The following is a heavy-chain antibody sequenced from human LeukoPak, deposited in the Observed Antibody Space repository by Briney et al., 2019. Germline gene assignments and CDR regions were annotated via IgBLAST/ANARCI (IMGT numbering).Heavy chain of an antibody. CDR1: GGSFSGYY. J-gene: IGHJ4*02. V-gene: IGHV4-34*01. Sequence: SETLSLTCAVYGGSFSGYYWSWIRQPPGKGLEWVGEINHSGSTNYNPSIKSRVTISVDTSKNQFSLKLSSVTAADTAVYYCARGKRGYSSSWYDYWGQGTLVTVSS. CDR3: ARGKRGYSSSWYDY. D-gene: IGHD6-13*01. CDR2: INHSGST.